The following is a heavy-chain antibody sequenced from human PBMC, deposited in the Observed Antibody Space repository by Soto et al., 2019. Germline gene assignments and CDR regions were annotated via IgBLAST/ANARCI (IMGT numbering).Heavy chain of an antibody. CDR3: ARPLYSSSWYDAFDI. Sequence: ASVKVSCKASGGTFSSYAISWVRQAPGQGLEWMGGIIPIFGTANYAQKFQGRVTITADESTSTAYMELSSLRSEDTAVYYFARPLYSSSWYDAFDIWGQGTMVTVSS. V-gene: IGHV1-69*13. CDR2: IIPIFGTA. J-gene: IGHJ3*02. D-gene: IGHD6-13*01. CDR1: GGTFSSYA.